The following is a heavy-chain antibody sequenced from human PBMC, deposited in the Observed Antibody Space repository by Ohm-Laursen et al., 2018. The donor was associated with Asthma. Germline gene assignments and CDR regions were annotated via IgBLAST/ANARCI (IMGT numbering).Heavy chain of an antibody. D-gene: IGHD2-2*01. Sequence: SVKVSCKASGYTFTSYCMHWVRQAPVQGLEWMGIINPSGGSTSYAQKFQGRVTMTRDTSTSTVYMELSSLRSEDTAVYYCARDDICSSTSCSLCYYYYGMDVWGQGTTVTVSS. CDR1: GYTFTSYC. CDR2: INPSGGST. CDR3: ARDDICSSTSCSLCYYYYGMDV. J-gene: IGHJ6*02. V-gene: IGHV1-46*01.